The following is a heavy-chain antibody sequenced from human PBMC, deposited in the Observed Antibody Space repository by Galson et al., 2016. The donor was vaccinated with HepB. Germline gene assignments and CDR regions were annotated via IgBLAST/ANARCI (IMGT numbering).Heavy chain of an antibody. Sequence: SLRLSCAASGFTFSIHDMHWVHQVTGKGLEWVSAIETAGETYYPDSVKGRFTISRENAKNSLYLQMNDLGAGDTAVYYCARGKSLLTMPWNYGLDVWGKGTAVTVSS. CDR3: ARGKSLLTMPWNYGLDV. J-gene: IGHJ6*04. D-gene: IGHD1-1*01. V-gene: IGHV3-13*01. CDR1: GFTFSIHD. CDR2: IETAGET.